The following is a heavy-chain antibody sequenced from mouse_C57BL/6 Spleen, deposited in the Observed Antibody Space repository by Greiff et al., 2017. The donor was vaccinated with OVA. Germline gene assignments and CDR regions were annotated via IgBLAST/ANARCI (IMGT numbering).Heavy chain of an antibody. CDR2: INPGSGGT. CDR1: GYAFTNYL. CDR3: ARSSSGDFDY. Sequence: VQLVESGAELVRPGTSVKVSCKASGYAFTNYLIEWVKQRPGQGLEWIGVINPGSGGTNYNEKFKGKATLTADKSSSTAYMQLSSLTSEDSAVYFCARSSSGDFDYWGQGTTLTVSS. D-gene: IGHD3-2*02. J-gene: IGHJ2*01. V-gene: IGHV1-54*01.